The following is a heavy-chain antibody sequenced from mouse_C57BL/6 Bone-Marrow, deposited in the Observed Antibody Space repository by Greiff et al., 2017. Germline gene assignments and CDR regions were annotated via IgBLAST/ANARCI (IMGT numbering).Heavy chain of an antibody. J-gene: IGHJ1*03. Sequence: EVQRVESGPGLAKPSQTLSLTCSVTGYSITSDYWNWIRKFPGNKLEYMGYISYSGSTYYNPSLKSRISITRDTSKNQYYLQLNSVTTEDTATYYCARVDGSSYWYFDVWGTGTTVTVSS. CDR1: GYSITSDY. D-gene: IGHD1-1*01. V-gene: IGHV3-8*01. CDR2: ISYSGST. CDR3: ARVDGSSYWYFDV.